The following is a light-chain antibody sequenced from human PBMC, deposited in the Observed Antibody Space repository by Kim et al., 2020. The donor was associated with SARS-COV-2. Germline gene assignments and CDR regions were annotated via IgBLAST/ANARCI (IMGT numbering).Light chain of an antibody. J-gene: IGLJ3*02. V-gene: IGLV1-40*01. CDR2: GNN. Sequence: VSISCTGGSSNIAAGYNVHWCQQLPRPAPKLLIYGNNNQPSGVPDRFSASKSGTSASLAITGLQAEDEADYYCQSYDTGLSGLWVFGGGTQLTVL. CDR3: QSYDTGLSGLWV. CDR1: SSNIAAGYN.